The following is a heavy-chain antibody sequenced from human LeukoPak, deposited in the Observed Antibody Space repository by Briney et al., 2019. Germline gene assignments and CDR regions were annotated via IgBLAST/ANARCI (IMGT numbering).Heavy chain of an antibody. D-gene: IGHD1-1*01. CDR3: ARRPSRGLERFWFDP. Sequence: PGRSLRLSCAASGFTFSSYGMHWVRQAPGKGLEWVAVISYDGSNKYYADSVKGRFTISRDNSKNTLYLQMNSLTSEDTAVYYCARRPSRGLERFWFDPWGQGTLVIVSS. CDR2: ISYDGSNK. J-gene: IGHJ5*02. CDR1: GFTFSSYG. V-gene: IGHV3-30*03.